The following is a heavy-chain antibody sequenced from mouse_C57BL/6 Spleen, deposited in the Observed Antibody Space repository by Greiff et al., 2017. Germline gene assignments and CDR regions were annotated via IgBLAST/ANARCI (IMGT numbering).Heavy chain of an antibody. CDR3: VRAPAYNGSSLDV. V-gene: IGHV10-1*01. Sequence: EVQLVESGAGLVQPKASLKLSCAASGFSFTTYAMNWVRQAPGKGLEWVARIRSKSNNSATYYADSVKDRFTISREDSESMLYRQMNTVNTEDTAMYYIVRAPAYNGSSLDVGGKGTTVTVSS. J-gene: IGHJ1*03. CDR2: IRSKSNNSAT. CDR1: GFSFTTYA. D-gene: IGHD1-1*01.